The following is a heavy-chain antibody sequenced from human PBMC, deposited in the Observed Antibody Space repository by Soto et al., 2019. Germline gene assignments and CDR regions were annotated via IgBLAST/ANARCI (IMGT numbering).Heavy chain of an antibody. CDR2: VHYGGNS. J-gene: IGHJ2*01. Sequence: QLQLQESGPGLVKPSETLSLTCTVSGVSISSSGDYWGWISPPPGKALEWIGNVHYGGNSHYSPTLRSRITRSVDTSTNHFPMKLSSANATDTSVYYCATPSIERAMSYWNFDLWGRGTLVTVSS. CDR1: GVSISSSGDY. V-gene: IGHV4-39*01. D-gene: IGHD1-26*01. CDR3: ATPSIERAMSYWNFDL.